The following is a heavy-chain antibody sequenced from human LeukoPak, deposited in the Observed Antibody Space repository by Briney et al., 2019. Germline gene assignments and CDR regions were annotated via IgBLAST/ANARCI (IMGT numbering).Heavy chain of an antibody. CDR2: INHGGST. Sequence: SETLSLTCAVYGGSFSGYDWSWIRQPPGKGLEWIGEINHGGSTNYNPSLKSRVTISVDTSKNQFSLKLSSVTAADTAVYYCARGRWFDPWGQGTLVTVSS. CDR1: GGSFSGYD. V-gene: IGHV4-34*01. CDR3: ARGRWFDP. J-gene: IGHJ5*02.